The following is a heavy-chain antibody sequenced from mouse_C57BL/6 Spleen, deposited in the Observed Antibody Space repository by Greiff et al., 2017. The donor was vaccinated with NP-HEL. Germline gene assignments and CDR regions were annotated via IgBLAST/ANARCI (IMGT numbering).Heavy chain of an antibody. CDR1: GYSFTDYN. V-gene: IGHV1-39*01. CDR2: INPNYGTT. CDR3: ASAIVGTMDY. D-gene: IGHD1-1*01. J-gene: IGHJ4*01. Sequence: EVQLQQSGPELVKPGASVKISCKASGYSFTDYNMNWVKQSNGKSLEWIGVINPNYGTTSYNQKFKGKATLTVDQSYSTAYMQLKSLTSKDYAISNCASAIVGTMDYWGQGTSVTVSS.